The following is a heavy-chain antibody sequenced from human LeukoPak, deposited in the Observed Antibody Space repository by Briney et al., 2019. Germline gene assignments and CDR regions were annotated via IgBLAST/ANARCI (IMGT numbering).Heavy chain of an antibody. CDR2: IKQDGSEK. Sequence: GGSLRLSCAASGFTFSSYWMSWVRQAPGKGLEWVANIKQDGSEKYYVDSVKGRFTISRDNAKNSLYLQMNSLRAEDTAVYYCARRSNYDILTGYFPAPFFDYWGQGTLVTVSS. CDR3: ARRSNYDILTGYFPAPFFDY. D-gene: IGHD3-9*01. CDR1: GFTFSSYW. J-gene: IGHJ4*02. V-gene: IGHV3-7*03.